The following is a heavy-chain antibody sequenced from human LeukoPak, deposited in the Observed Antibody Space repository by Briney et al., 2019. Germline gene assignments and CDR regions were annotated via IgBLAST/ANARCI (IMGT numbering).Heavy chain of an antibody. CDR2: IKYDGLYT. J-gene: IGHJ4*02. CDR1: GFTVSTYR. CDR3: ARDWYGDY. V-gene: IGHV3-21*01. Sequence: PGGSLRLSCAVSGFTVSTYRMKWVRQAPGKGLEWGSSIKYDGLYTYYADSVKGRFTLSRDNNKNSLYLQMNSLRPEDTAVYYCARDWYGDYWGQGTLVTVSS. D-gene: IGHD6-13*01.